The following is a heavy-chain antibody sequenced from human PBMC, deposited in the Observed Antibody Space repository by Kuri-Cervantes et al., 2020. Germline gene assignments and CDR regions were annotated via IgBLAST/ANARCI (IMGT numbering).Heavy chain of an antibody. D-gene: IGHD4-17*01. Sequence: SETLSLTCTASGVSVSSGSYYWSWNRQPPGKELVSRGYSYYSGSTNDNPSLKRRVTISVDTSKNQFSLMLSSVTAADTALYYCAGPVTTGRWYFDLWGRGTLVTVSS. J-gene: IGHJ2*01. CDR3: AGPVTTGRWYFDL. CDR1: GVSVSSGSYY. V-gene: IGHV4-61*01. CDR2: SYYSGST.